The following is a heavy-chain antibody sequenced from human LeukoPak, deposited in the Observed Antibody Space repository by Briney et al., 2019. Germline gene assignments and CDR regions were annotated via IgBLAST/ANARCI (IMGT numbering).Heavy chain of an antibody. V-gene: IGHV4-31*03. D-gene: IGHD5-18*01. CDR3: ARDQVTYGMDV. CDR1: GGSISSGGYY. J-gene: IGHJ6*02. CDR2: IYYRGST. Sequence: SETLSLTCTVSGGSISSGGYYWSWIRQHPGKGLEWIGYIYYRGSTYYNPSLKSRVTISVDTSKNQFSLKLSSVTAADTAVYYCARDQVTYGMDVWGQGTTVTVSS.